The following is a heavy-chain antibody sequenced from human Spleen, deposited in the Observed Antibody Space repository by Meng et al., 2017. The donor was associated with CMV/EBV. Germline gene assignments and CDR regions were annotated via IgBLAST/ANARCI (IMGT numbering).Heavy chain of an antibody. D-gene: IGHD6-13*01. Sequence: ASVKVSCKASGYTFTSYDINWVRQATGQGLEWMGWINPNSDGTNYAQRFQGRVTMTRDTSISTAYMELSRLRSDDTAVYYCARDSGSSSSIDYWGQGTLVTVSS. J-gene: IGHJ4*02. CDR1: GYTFTSYD. CDR2: INPNSDGT. CDR3: ARDSGSSSSIDY. V-gene: IGHV1-2*02.